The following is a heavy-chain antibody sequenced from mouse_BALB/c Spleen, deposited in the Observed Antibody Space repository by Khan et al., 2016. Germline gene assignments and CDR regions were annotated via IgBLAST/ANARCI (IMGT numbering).Heavy chain of an antibody. V-gene: IGHV1S53*02. CDR1: GYTFTDYA. CDR3: KRERKPRLNN. J-gene: IGHJ2*01. CDR2: ISPGNGDT. Sequence: QVQLQQSDAELVKPGASVKISCKASGYTFTDYAIHWVKQKPEQGLEWIGYISPGNGDTKYNEKFKDKATLTADRSSSTAYMQLNSLTSEDSAVYFCKRERKPRLNNWAKGTTLTVSS.